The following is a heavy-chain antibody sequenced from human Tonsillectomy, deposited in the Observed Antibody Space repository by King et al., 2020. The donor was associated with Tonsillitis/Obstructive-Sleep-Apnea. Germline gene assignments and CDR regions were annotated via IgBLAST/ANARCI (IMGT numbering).Heavy chain of an antibody. CDR3: ARVHPDYYDDIVYPYYFDY. J-gene: IGHJ4*02. CDR2: IFYSGST. V-gene: IGHV4-39*01. CDR1: GVSISSTSYQ. Sequence: QLQESGPGLVKPSETLSLTCTVSGVSISSTSYQWGWIRQPPGKGLEWIASIFYSGSTYYNPSLKSRVTISVDTSKNQISLKLSSVTAPDTAVYYCARVHPDYYDDIVYPYYFDYWGQGTLVTVSS. D-gene: IGHD3-22*01.